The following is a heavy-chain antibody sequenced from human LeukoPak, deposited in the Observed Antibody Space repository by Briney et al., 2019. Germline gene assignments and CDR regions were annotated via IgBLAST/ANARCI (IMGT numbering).Heavy chain of an antibody. Sequence: PSETLSLTCAVYGGSFSGYYWSWIRQPPGKGLEWIGEINHSGSTNYNPSLKSRVTISVDTSKNQFSLKLSSVTAADTAVYYCARVSITMVRGVIIRYYYYYYMDVWGKGTTVTVSS. J-gene: IGHJ6*03. CDR3: ARVSITMVRGVIIRYYYYYYMDV. D-gene: IGHD3-10*01. V-gene: IGHV4-34*01. CDR2: INHSGST. CDR1: GGSFSGYY.